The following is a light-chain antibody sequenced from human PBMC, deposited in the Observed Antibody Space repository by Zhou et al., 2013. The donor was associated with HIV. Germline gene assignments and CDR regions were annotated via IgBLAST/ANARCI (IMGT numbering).Light chain of an antibody. CDR3: HHFDSFPWT. CDR2: KAS. Sequence: DIQMTQSPSTLSASVGDRVTITCRASQDIRTWVAWYQQKPGKVPKLLIYKASSLEGGVPSRFSGSGSGTDFTLTISSLQPEDFATYYCHHFDSFPWTFGQGTKVEIK. V-gene: IGKV1-5*03. J-gene: IGKJ1*01. CDR1: QDIRTW.